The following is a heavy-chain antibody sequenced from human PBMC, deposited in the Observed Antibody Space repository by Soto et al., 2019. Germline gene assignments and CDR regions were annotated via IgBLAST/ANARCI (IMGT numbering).Heavy chain of an antibody. D-gene: IGHD6-13*01. V-gene: IGHV4-61*01. J-gene: IGHJ6*02. CDR1: GGSVSSGSYY. Sequence: SETLSLTCTVSGGSVSSGSYYWSWIRQPPGKGLEWIGYIYYSGSTNYNPSLRSRVTISVDTSKNQFSLKLSSVTAADTAVYYCARDWAAAAGTFYYYGMGVWGQGTTVTVSS. CDR2: IYYSGST. CDR3: ARDWAAAAGTFYYYGMGV.